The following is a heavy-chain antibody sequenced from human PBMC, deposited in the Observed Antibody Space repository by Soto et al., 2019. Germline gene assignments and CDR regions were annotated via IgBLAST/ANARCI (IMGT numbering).Heavy chain of an antibody. V-gene: IGHV1-69*12. Sequence: QVQLVQSGAEVKKPGSSVKVSCKASGGTFSSYAISWVRQAPGQGLEWMRGIIPIFGTANYAQKFQGRVTITADESTSTAYMELSSLRSEDTAVYSCARGQDIVLVPAAMIDYYYYYGMDVWGQGTTVTVSS. D-gene: IGHD2-2*01. CDR3: ARGQDIVLVPAAMIDYYYYYGMDV. CDR1: GGTFSSYA. CDR2: IIPIFGTA. J-gene: IGHJ6*02.